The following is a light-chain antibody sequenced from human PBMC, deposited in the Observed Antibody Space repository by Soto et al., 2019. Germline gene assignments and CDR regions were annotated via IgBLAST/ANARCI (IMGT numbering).Light chain of an antibody. Sequence: QSALTQPASVSGSPGQSITISCTGTSTDVGGYNYVSWYQHRPGEAPKLMIFEVTKRPSGVSNRFSGSKSGNTASLSISGLQAEDEADYFCNSYTTSSTYVFGCGTKVTVL. CDR3: NSYTTSSTYV. V-gene: IGLV2-14*01. CDR2: EVT. J-gene: IGLJ1*01. CDR1: STDVGGYNY.